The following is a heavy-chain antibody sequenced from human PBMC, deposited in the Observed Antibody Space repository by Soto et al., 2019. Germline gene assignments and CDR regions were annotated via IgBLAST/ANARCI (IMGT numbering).Heavy chain of an antibody. CDR1: RFRFSAYG. Sequence: QVKLVESGGAGVQSGRSLRLSCTASRFRFSAYGMHWVRQAPGKGLEWVALISDDGKTQFFTDSVEGRFTISRDNSRNTLDLQMNSLRPEDTAVYYCVKGGYKTGWPPFDHWGHGTRVTVSS. D-gene: IGHD6-19*01. J-gene: IGHJ4*01. V-gene: IGHV3-30*18. CDR2: ISDDGKTQ. CDR3: VKGGYKTGWPPFDH.